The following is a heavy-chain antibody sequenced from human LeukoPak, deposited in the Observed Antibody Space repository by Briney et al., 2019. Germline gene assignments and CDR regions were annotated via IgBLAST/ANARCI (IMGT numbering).Heavy chain of an antibody. J-gene: IGHJ5*02. V-gene: IGHV1-24*01. Sequence: GASVKVSCKVSGYTLTELSMHWVRQAPGKGLEWMGGFDPEDGETIYAQKFQGRVTMTEDTSTDTAYMELSSLRSEDTAVYYCATSPYGSGIGATGNWFDPWGQGTLVTVSS. CDR3: ATSPYGSGIGATGNWFDP. D-gene: IGHD3-10*01. CDR1: GYTLTELS. CDR2: FDPEDGET.